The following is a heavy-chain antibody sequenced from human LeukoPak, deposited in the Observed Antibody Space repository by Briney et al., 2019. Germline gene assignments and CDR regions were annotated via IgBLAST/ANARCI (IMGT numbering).Heavy chain of an antibody. CDR3: ARDPRIKAFSAFDI. J-gene: IGHJ3*02. CDR2: LRVSGDTT. CDR1: GFTFSSYA. V-gene: IGHV3-23*01. Sequence: PGGSLRLSCAASGFTFSSYAMEWVRQAPGKGLEWVSGLRVSGDTTHYADSVKGRFTISRDNSKNTLYLQMNSLRAEDTAVYYCARDPRIKAFSAFDIWGQGTMVTVSS.